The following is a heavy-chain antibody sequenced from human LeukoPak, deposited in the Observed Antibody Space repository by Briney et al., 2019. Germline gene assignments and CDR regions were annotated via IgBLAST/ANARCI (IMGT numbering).Heavy chain of an antibody. V-gene: IGHV3-53*01. CDR2: IYSGGST. CDR3: ARVGDYYDSSGASDY. CDR1: GFTVSSNY. Sequence: GGSLRLSCAASGFTVSSNYMSWVRQAPGKGLEWISVIYSGGSTYYADSVKGRFTISRDNSKNTLYLQMNSLRAEDTAVYYCARVGDYYDSSGASDYWGRGTLVTVSS. D-gene: IGHD3-22*01. J-gene: IGHJ4*02.